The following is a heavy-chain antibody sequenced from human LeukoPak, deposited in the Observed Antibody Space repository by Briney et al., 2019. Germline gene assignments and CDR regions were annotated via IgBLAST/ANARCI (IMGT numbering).Heavy chain of an antibody. J-gene: IGHJ4*02. Sequence: SETLSLTCTVSGGSISSYYWSWIRQPPGKGLEWIGYIYYSGSTNYNPSLKSRVTISVDASKNQFSLKLSSVTAADTAVYYCARDSDYYDSSGYYDYWGQGTLVTVSS. CDR2: IYYSGST. D-gene: IGHD3-22*01. V-gene: IGHV4-59*01. CDR1: GGSISSYY. CDR3: ARDSDYYDSSGYYDY.